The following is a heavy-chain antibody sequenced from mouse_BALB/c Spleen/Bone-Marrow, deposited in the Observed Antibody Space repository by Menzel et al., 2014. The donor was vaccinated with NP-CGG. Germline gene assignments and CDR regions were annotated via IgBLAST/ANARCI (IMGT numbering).Heavy chain of an antibody. J-gene: IGHJ2*01. CDR1: GDSITSGY. CDR3: TRDYYGP. V-gene: IGHV3-8*02. Sequence: EVKVVESGPSLVKPSQTLSPTCSVTGDSITSGYWNWIRKFPGNKLEYMGYISYSGNTYYNPSLISRISITRDTSKNQYYLQLNSVTTEDTATYYCTRDYYGPWGQGTTLTVSS. D-gene: IGHD1-2*01. CDR2: ISYSGNT.